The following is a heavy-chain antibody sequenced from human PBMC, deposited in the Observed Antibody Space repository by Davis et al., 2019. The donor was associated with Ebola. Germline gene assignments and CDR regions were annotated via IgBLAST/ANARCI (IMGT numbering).Heavy chain of an antibody. CDR3: VRGSDAYKTGY. CDR1: GGSISSYY. J-gene: IGHJ4*02. V-gene: IGHV4-59*01. D-gene: IGHD5-24*01. CDR2: IYYSGST. Sequence: GSLRLSCTVSGGSISSYYWSWIRQPPGKGLEWIGYIYYSGSTNYNPSLKSRVTISVDTSKNQFSLKLSSVTAADTAVYYCVRGSDAYKTGYWGQGTLVTVSS.